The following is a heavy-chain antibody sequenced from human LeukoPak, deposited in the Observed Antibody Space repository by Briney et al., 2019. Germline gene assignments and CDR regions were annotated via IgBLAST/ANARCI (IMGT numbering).Heavy chain of an antibody. CDR3: ADYYDSSGYYYGEYFQH. J-gene: IGHJ1*01. CDR2: VYYSGST. V-gene: IGHV4-30-4*08. Sequence: SETLSLTCTVSAGSISSGDYYWSWIRQPPGKGLEWIGYVYYSGSTHYNPSLKSRVTISVDTSKNQFSLKLSSVTAADTAVYYCADYYDSSGYYYGEYFQHWGQGTLVTVSS. D-gene: IGHD3-22*01. CDR1: AGSISSGDYY.